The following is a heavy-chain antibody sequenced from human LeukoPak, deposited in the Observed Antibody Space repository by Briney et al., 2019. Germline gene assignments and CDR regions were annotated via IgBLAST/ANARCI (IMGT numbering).Heavy chain of an antibody. J-gene: IGHJ6*03. CDR2: IYYSGST. CDR1: GGSISSSSYY. Sequence: SETLSLTCTVSGGSISSSSYYWGWIRQPPGKGLEWIGSIYYSGSTYYNPSLKSRVTISVDTSKNQFSLKLSSVAAADTAVYYCARRYGGYSYGQYYYYYYYMDVWGKGTTVTISS. CDR3: ARRYGGYSYGQYYYYYYYMDV. D-gene: IGHD5-18*01. V-gene: IGHV4-39*01.